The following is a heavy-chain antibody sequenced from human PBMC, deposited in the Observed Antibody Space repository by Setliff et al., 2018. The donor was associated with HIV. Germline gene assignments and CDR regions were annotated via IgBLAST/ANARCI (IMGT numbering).Heavy chain of an antibody. D-gene: IGHD6-19*01. J-gene: IGHJ6*04. CDR2: VNYNGVT. V-gene: IGHV4-39*01. CDR3: ARHWGSGWYMAMDV. CDR1: GGSDRSNNYF. Sequence: SETLSLTCSVSGGSDRSNNYFWSWVRQPPGKGLQYIGTVNYNGVTYFNPSLKSRLTISVDTSKNQFSLKLSSLTAADTAVYYCARHWGSGWYMAMDVWGKGTTVTVTS.